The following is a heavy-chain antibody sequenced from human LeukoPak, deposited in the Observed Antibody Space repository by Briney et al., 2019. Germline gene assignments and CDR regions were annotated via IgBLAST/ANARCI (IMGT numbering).Heavy chain of an antibody. J-gene: IGHJ4*02. D-gene: IGHD3-9*01. CDR3: ASSLRAVDWQFDY. V-gene: IGHV4-34*01. Sequence: SETLFLTCAVYGESLNIYYWSWIRQPPGKGLEWIGEINHSGRTNYNPSLKSRVTISVDTSKNQFSLKLTSVTAADTAMYYCASSLRAVDWQFDYWGQGTLVTVSS. CDR2: INHSGRT. CDR1: GESLNIYY.